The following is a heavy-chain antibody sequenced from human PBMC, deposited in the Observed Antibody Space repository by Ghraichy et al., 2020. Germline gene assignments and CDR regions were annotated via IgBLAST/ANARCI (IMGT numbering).Heavy chain of an antibody. Sequence: SETLSLTCTVSGGSISSGAYYWSWIRQHPGKGLEWIGYIYYSGSTDYNPSLRSRVTISVDTSKNQFSLKLSSVTAADTAVYYCARGGLVVVPAAMHNWFDPWGQGTLVTVS. CDR3: ARGGLVVVPAAMHNWFDP. CDR2: IYYSGST. CDR1: GGSISSGAYY. J-gene: IGHJ5*02. V-gene: IGHV4-31*03. D-gene: IGHD2-2*01.